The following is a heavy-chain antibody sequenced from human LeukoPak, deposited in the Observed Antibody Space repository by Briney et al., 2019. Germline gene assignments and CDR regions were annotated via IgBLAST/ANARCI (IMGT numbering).Heavy chain of an antibody. J-gene: IGHJ4*02. CDR1: GFTVSSNY. CDR3: AKDPLLRGGYDYFFDY. Sequence: PGGSLRLSCAASGFTVSSNYMSWVRQAPGKGLEWVSVIYSGGSTYYADSVKGRFTISRDNSKYTLYLLMNSLRADDTAVYYCAKDPLLRGGYDYFFDYWGQGTLVTVSS. D-gene: IGHD5-12*01. CDR2: IYSGGST. V-gene: IGHV3-66*01.